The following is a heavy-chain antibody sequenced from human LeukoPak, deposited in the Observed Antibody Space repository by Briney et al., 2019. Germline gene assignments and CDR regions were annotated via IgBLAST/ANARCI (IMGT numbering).Heavy chain of an antibody. Sequence: SETLSLTCTVSGGSISSYYWSWIRQPAGKGLEWIGRNYTSGSTNYNPSLKSRVTMSVDTSKNQFSLKLSSVTAADTAVYYCAREAYQLLQIDYYYYYVDVWGKGTTVTVSS. J-gene: IGHJ6*03. V-gene: IGHV4-4*07. CDR2: NYTSGST. CDR3: AREAYQLLQIDYYYYYVDV. D-gene: IGHD2-2*01. CDR1: GGSISSYY.